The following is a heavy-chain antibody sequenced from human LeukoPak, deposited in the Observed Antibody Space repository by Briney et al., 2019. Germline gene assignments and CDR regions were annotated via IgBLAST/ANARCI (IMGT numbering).Heavy chain of an antibody. D-gene: IGHD5-24*01. J-gene: IGHJ4*02. CDR3: ARDPGRWQQLGYFDY. Sequence: PSETLSLTCIVSGGSISPYYWSWIRQPPGKGLEWIGYIYYSGSTNYNPSLKSRVTISVDTSKNQFSLKLSSVTAADTAVYYCARDPGRWQQLGYFDYWGQGTLVTVSS. CDR2: IYYSGST. V-gene: IGHV4-59*01. CDR1: GGSISPYY.